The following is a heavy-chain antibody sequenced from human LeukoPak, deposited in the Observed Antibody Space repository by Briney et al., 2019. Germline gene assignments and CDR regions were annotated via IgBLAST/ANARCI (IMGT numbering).Heavy chain of an antibody. J-gene: IGHJ4*02. CDR1: GFTVSSNY. D-gene: IGHD3-22*01. V-gene: IGHV3-53*01. CDR3: AKDVPTVLYYYDSSGYSD. Sequence: PGGSLRLSCAVSGFTVSSNYMSWVRQAPGKGLEWVSLIYSDGSTYYADSVKGRFTISRDNSKNTLYLQVNSLRAEDTAVYYCAKDVPTVLYYYDSSGYSDWGQGTLVTVSS. CDR2: IYSDGST.